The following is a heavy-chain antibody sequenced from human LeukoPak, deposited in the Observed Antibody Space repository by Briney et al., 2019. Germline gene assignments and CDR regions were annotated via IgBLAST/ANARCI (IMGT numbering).Heavy chain of an antibody. CDR2: INPNSGGT. V-gene: IGHV1-2*02. CDR3: ARDHGADSNYYGSGSYYSL. J-gene: IGHJ4*02. D-gene: IGHD3-10*01. Sequence: GASVKVSCKASGYTFTGYYMHWVRQAPGQGLEWMGWINPNSGGTNYAQKFQGRVTMTRDTSISTAYMELSRLRSDDTAVYYCARDHGADSNYYGSGSYYSLWGQGTLVTVSS. CDR1: GYTFTGYY.